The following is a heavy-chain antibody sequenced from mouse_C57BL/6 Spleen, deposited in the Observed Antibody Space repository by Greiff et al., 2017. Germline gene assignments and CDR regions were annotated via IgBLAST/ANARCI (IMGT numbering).Heavy chain of an antibody. CDR3: ASLVDYYAMDY. J-gene: IGHJ4*01. Sequence: QVQLQQPGAELVKPGASVKLSCKASGYTFTSYWMHWVKQRPGQGLEWIGMIHPNSGSTNYNEKFKSKATLTVDKSSSTAYMQLSSLTSEDSAVYYCASLVDYYAMDYWGQGTSVTVSS. CDR2: IHPNSGST. CDR1: GYTFTSYW. V-gene: IGHV1-64*01. D-gene: IGHD2-10*02.